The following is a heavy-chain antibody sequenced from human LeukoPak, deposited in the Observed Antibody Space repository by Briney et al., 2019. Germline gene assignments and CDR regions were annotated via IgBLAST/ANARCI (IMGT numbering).Heavy chain of an antibody. D-gene: IGHD2-21*02. Sequence: GESLKISCKGSGYNFTIYWIGWVRQMPGKGLEWMGIIYPGGSDTRYSPSFQGQVTISADKSINTAYLQWSSLKASDTAMYYCARRLAYCGGDCGDYFDYWGQGTLVTVSS. CDR2: IYPGGSDT. CDR3: ARRLAYCGGDCGDYFDY. V-gene: IGHV5-51*01. CDR1: GYNFTIYW. J-gene: IGHJ4*02.